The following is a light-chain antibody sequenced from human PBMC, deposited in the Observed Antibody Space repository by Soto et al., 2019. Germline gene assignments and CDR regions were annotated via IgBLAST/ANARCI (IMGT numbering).Light chain of an antibody. CDR3: QESSTTPWT. Sequence: IQMPQSPSSLSASVGDRVTITCRASQSISTYLNWYQQKPGKAPKFLISAASTFYSGVPSRFSGSGSGTDFTLTITSLQPEDFATYYCQESSTTPWTFGQGTKVESK. CDR2: AAS. CDR1: QSISTY. J-gene: IGKJ1*01. V-gene: IGKV1-39*01.